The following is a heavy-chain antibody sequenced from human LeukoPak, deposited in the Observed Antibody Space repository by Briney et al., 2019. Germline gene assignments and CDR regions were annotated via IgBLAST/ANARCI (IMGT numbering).Heavy chain of an antibody. Sequence: GSLRLSCAASGFTFSNYWMAWVRQAPGKGLEWVANIKEDGSEKYYVDSVKGRFTISRDNAKNSLYLQMNSLRAADTAVYYCARAQNDCSHWGQGTMVTVSS. J-gene: IGHJ4*02. D-gene: IGHD3-10*02. CDR2: IKEDGSEK. V-gene: IGHV3-7*01. CDR1: GFTFSNYW. CDR3: ARAQNDCSH.